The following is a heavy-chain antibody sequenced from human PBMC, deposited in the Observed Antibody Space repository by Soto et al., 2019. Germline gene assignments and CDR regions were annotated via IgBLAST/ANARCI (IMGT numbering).Heavy chain of an antibody. CDR1: GFTFSSYD. J-gene: IGHJ4*02. Sequence: QVQLVESGGGVVQPGRSLRLSCAASGFTFSSYDMHWVREAPGKGLEWVAVIAYDGRNKYYADSVKGRFTISRDNSKNTLYLQMNSLRIEDTVVYYCASELEHVFDYWGQATLLTVSS. D-gene: IGHD1-1*01. V-gene: IGHV3-30*04. CDR2: IAYDGRNK. CDR3: ASELEHVFDY.